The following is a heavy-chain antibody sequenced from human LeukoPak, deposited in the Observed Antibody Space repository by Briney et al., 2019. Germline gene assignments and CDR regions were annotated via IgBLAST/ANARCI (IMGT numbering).Heavy chain of an antibody. CDR2: IKQDGSEK. CDR1: GFTFSGYW. J-gene: IGHJ3*02. D-gene: IGHD6-13*01. CDR3: ARDWQWQQLDGDAFDI. Sequence: RGSLRLSCAASGFTFSGYWMSWVRQAPGKGLERVANIKQDGSEKYYVDSVKGRFTISRDNAKNSLFLQMNSLRAEDTAVYYCARDWQWQQLDGDAFDIWGQGTMVTVSS. V-gene: IGHV3-7*04.